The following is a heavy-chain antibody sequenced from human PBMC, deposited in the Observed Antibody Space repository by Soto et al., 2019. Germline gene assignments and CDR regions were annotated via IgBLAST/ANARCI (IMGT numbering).Heavy chain of an antibody. D-gene: IGHD2-21*02. CDR2: IIPIFGTA. V-gene: IGHV1-69*01. CDR1: GGTFSSYA. Sequence: QVQLVQSGAEVKKPGSSVKVPCKASGGTFSSYAISWVRQAPGQGLEWMGGIIPIFGTANYAQKFQGRVTITADESTSTAYMELSSLRSEDTAVYYCARAYCGGDCYSDYYYGMDVWGQGTTVTVSS. J-gene: IGHJ6*02. CDR3: ARAYCGGDCYSDYYYGMDV.